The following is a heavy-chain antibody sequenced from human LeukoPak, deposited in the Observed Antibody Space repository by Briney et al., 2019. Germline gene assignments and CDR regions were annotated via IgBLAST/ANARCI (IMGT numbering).Heavy chain of an antibody. V-gene: IGHV3-23*01. CDR3: AKLNGSGSIDY. CDR1: GFTFSSYA. J-gene: IGHJ4*02. Sequence: GGSLRLSCAASGFTFSSYAMNWVRQAPGKGLEWVSSISDTGGTTYYTDSVKGRFTISRDNSKNTLYLQMNSLRAEDTAVYYCAKLNGSGSIDYWGQGTLVTVSS. CDR2: ISDTGGTT. D-gene: IGHD3-10*01.